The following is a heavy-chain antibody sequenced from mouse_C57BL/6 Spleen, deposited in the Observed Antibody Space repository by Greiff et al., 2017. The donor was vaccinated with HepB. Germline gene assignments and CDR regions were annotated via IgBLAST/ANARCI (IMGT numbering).Heavy chain of an antibody. CDR3: ARRGSSLFDD. CDR2: IYPGSGST. CDR1: GYTFTSYW. J-gene: IGHJ2*01. D-gene: IGHD1-1*01. V-gene: IGHV1-55*01. Sequence: QVQLQQPGAELVKPGASVKMSCKASGYTFTSYWITWVKQRSGQGLEWIGDIYPGSGSTNYNEKFKSKATLTVDTSSSTAYMQLSSLKSEDSAVYYCARRGSSLFDDWGQGTTLTVSS.